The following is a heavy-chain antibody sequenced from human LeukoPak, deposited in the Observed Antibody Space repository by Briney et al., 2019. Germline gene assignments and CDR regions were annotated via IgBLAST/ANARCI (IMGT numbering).Heavy chain of an antibody. J-gene: IGHJ4*02. CDR2: ISGSGDNT. CDR1: GFTFSSYG. Sequence: GGSLRLSCAASGFTFSSYGMSWVRQAPGKGLEWVSAISGSGDNTYYADSVKGRFTISRDNSRNTLYLQMNSLRAEDTAVYYCAKEPYHYGSGNPSGVQDYWGQGTLVTVSS. CDR3: AKEPYHYGSGNPSGVQDY. D-gene: IGHD3-10*01. V-gene: IGHV3-23*01.